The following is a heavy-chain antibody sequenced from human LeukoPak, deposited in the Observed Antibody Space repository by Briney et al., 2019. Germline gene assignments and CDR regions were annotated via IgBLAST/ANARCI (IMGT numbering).Heavy chain of an antibody. Sequence: GGSLRLSCAASGFTFSSYGMHWVRQAPGKGLEWVAVMWYDGSNKYYADSVKGRFTISRDNSKNTLYLQMNSLRAEDTAVYYCARDTSFPDAFDIWGQGTMVTVSS. D-gene: IGHD2-2*01. CDR1: GFTFSSYG. CDR3: ARDTSFPDAFDI. CDR2: MWYDGSNK. V-gene: IGHV3-33*01. J-gene: IGHJ3*02.